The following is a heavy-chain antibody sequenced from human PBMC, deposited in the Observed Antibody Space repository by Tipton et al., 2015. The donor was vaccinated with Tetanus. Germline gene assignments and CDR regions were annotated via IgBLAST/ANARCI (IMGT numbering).Heavy chain of an antibody. CDR2: IFDTGST. CDR1: GGSISSFY. D-gene: IGHD6-13*01. Sequence: TLSLTCTVSGGSISSFYWTWIRQPPGKGLEWIGYIFDTGSTNYNPSLKSRVTMSVDTSKNQFSLHLTSVTAADTAVYYCARGGIAAAGEGLDYWGQGTLVTVSS. J-gene: IGHJ4*02. V-gene: IGHV4-59*01. CDR3: ARGGIAAAGEGLDY.